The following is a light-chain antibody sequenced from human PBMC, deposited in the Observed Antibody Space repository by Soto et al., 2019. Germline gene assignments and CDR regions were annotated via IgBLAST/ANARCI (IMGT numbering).Light chain of an antibody. CDR2: DTS. J-gene: IGKJ1*01. V-gene: IGKV3-11*01. Sequence: IVLTQSPATLSFSPGAEATLSCRASQSIAIYLAWYQQKSGQSPRLLIYDTSNSAPGTPDRFSGSASGTDFTLAISSLEPEDVAVYYCQQRSTWPWTFGQGTAVEIK. CDR3: QQRSTWPWT. CDR1: QSIAIY.